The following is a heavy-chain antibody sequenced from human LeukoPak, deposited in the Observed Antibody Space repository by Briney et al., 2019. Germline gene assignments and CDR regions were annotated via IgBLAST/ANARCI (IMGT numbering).Heavy chain of an antibody. Sequence: QSGGSVRPSCAPSGFTVSSYAMQSARLAPSKGREWVAVISYDGSNKYYENSVKGRFTISRDNSKNTLYLQMNSVRAEDTAVYYCAKTTTGYSSGRYPGWPADSWGQGALVTVSS. V-gene: IGHV3-30*04. CDR2: ISYDGSNK. D-gene: IGHD6-19*01. J-gene: IGHJ4*02. CDR3: AKTTTGYSSGRYPGWPADS. CDR1: GFTVSSYA.